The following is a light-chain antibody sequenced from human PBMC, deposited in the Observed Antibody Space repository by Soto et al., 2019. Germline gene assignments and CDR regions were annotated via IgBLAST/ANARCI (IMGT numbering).Light chain of an antibody. V-gene: IGKV1-17*01. CDR3: LQQNSYTLT. CDR1: QGIRND. J-gene: IGKJ4*01. Sequence: DIQMTQSPSSLSASVGDRVTITCRASQGIRNDLGWYQQKPGKAPKRLIYSASTLHPGIPSRFSGSGSGTDFTLIISTLQPEDSATSYCLQQNSYTLTFGGGTKVEIK. CDR2: SAS.